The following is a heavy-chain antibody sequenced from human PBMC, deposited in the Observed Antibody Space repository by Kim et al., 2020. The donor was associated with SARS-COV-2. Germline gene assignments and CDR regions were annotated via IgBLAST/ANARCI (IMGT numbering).Heavy chain of an antibody. J-gene: IGHJ1*01. V-gene: IGHV3-66*01. Sequence: SVKGRLTIPRDHSENTLYLQMNSLRAEDTAVYYCATVVFYYDAGYFKNWGQGTLVIVSS. D-gene: IGHD3-22*01. CDR3: ATVVFYYDAGYFKN.